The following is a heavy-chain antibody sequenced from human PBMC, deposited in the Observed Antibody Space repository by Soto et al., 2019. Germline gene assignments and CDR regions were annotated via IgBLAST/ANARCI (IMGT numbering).Heavy chain of an antibody. V-gene: IGHV3-49*03. CDR2: IRSKAYGGTT. J-gene: IGHJ4*02. CDR3: TSRHQIATGDVRVYDS. Sequence: GGSLRLSCTASGFTFGDYAMSWFRQAPGKGLEWVGFIRSKAYGGTTEYAASVKGRFTISRDDSKSIAYLQMNSLKTEDTAVYYCTSRHQIATGDVRVYDSWGQGTMVTVSS. CDR1: GFTFGDYA. D-gene: IGHD1-1*01.